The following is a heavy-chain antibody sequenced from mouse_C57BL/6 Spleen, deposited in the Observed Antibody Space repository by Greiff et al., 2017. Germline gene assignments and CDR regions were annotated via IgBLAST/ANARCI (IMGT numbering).Heavy chain of an antibody. Sequence: QVHVKQSGAELARPGASVKLSCKASGYTFTSYGISWVKQRTGQGLEWIGEIYPRSGNTYYNEKFKGKATLTADKSSSRAYMELRSLTSEDSAVYFCARFSGSSYAMDYWGQGTSVTVSS. J-gene: IGHJ4*01. CDR3: ARFSGSSYAMDY. V-gene: IGHV1-81*01. CDR1: GYTFTSYG. CDR2: IYPRSGNT. D-gene: IGHD1-1*01.